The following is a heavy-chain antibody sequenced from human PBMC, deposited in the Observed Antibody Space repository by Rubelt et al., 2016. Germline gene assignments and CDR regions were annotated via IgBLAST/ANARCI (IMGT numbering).Heavy chain of an antibody. D-gene: IGHD1-26*01. Sequence: YADSVKGRFTISRDNSKNTLYLQMNSLRAEDTAVYYCARPSPSGVGATTPDYWGQGTLVTVSS. V-gene: IGHV3-30*03. J-gene: IGHJ4*02. CDR3: ARPSPSGVGATTPDY.